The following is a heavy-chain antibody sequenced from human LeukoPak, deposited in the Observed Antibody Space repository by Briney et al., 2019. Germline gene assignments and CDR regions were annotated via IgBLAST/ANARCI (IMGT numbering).Heavy chain of an antibody. Sequence: SLRLSCAASGFTFSSYEMNWVRQAPGKGLEWVSYISSSGSTIYYADSVKGRFTISRDNAKNSLYLQMNSLRADDTAVYYCAKGRVRQFDPFDYWGQGTLVTVSS. CDR1: GFTFSSYE. CDR2: ISSSGSTI. CDR3: AKGRVRQFDPFDY. J-gene: IGHJ4*02. D-gene: IGHD1-1*01. V-gene: IGHV3-48*03.